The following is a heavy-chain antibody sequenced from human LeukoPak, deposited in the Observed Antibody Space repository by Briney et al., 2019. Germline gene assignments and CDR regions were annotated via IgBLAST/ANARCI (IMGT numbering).Heavy chain of an antibody. CDR3: ARAGYYDSSGYFRYYYYYYMDV. J-gene: IGHJ6*03. CDR1: GGSISSYY. D-gene: IGHD3-22*01. CDR2: IYYSGST. V-gene: IGHV4-59*01. Sequence: PSETLSLTCTVSGGSISSYYWSWIRQPPGKALEWIGYIYYSGSTNYNPYLKSRVTISVDTSKNQYSLKLSSVTAADTAVYYCARAGYYDSSGYFRYYYYYYMDVWGKGTTVTVSS.